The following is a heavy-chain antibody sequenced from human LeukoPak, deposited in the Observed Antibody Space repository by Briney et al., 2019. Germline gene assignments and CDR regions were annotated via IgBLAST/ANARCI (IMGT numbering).Heavy chain of an antibody. V-gene: IGHV4-59*01. CDR3: AREVGSGYFDY. J-gene: IGHJ4*02. CDR1: GGSISSYY. D-gene: IGHD3-10*01. CDR2: IYYSGST. Sequence: SETLSLTRTVSGGSISSYYWSWIRQPPGKGLEWIGYIYYSGSTNYNPSLKSRVTISVDTSKNQFSLKLSSVTAADTAVYYCAREVGSGYFDYWGQGTLVTVSS.